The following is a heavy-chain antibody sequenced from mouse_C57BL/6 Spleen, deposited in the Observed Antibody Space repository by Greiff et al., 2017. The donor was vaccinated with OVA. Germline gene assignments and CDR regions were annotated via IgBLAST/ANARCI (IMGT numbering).Heavy chain of an antibody. Sequence: VQLQQSGAELVKPGASVKLSCTASGFNLQDYYMHWVKQRTAQGLEWLGRLDPEDGETKYAPQFPGKATITADTSSNTAYPQHSSLTSEDTAGYYGARGSGYAYAMDDWGQGTSGNVSS. CDR2: LDPEDGET. J-gene: IGHJ4*01. CDR1: GFNLQDYY. CDR3: ARGSGYAYAMDD. V-gene: IGHV14-2*01. D-gene: IGHD3-2*02.